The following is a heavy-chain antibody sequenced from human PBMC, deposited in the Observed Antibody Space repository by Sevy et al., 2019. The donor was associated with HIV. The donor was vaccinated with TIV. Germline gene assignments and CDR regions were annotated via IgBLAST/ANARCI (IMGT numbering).Heavy chain of an antibody. V-gene: IGHV3-15*05. Sequence: GGSLRLSCAASGFTFNNAWMSWVRQAPGKGLEWVGRIKSKTAGGTTDYAAPVKGRFTISRDDSKNTLYLQMNSLTTDDTAVYYCTTKKDFWSGYFYFDYWGQGTLVTVSS. CDR1: GFTFNNAW. CDR2: IKSKTAGGTT. J-gene: IGHJ4*02. CDR3: TTKKDFWSGYFYFDY. D-gene: IGHD3-3*01.